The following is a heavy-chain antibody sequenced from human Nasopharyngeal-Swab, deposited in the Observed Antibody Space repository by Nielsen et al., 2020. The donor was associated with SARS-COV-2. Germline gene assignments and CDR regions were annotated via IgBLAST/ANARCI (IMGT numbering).Heavy chain of an antibody. V-gene: IGHV4-4*02. CDR1: GGSASSSNW. Sequence: SETLSLTCAVSGGSASSSNWRSWVRLPPREGLEWIGKIYHSGSTNYNPSLKSRVTISVDKSKNQFSLKLSSVTAADTAVYYCARGVPITLVGVVSSGGNQFDPWGQGTLVTVSS. J-gene: IGHJ5*02. CDR3: ARGVPITLVGVVSSGGNQFDP. CDR2: IYHSGST. D-gene: IGHD3-3*01.